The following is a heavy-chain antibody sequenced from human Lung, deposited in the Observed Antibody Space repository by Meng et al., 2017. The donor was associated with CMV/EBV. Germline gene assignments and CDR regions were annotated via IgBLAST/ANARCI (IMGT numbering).Heavy chain of an antibody. CDR1: GFTFSVYS. CDR3: ARESSGSFVLDV. V-gene: IGHV3-21*01. D-gene: IGHD6-25*01. CDR2: ISSSSSFI. Sequence: GESLKISCAASGFTFSVYSINWVRQAPRKGLEWVSSISSSSSFIYYADSVKGRFTISRDNAENSLSLQMNGLRAEDTAVYYCARESSGSFVLDVWGQGTTVTVSS. J-gene: IGHJ6*02.